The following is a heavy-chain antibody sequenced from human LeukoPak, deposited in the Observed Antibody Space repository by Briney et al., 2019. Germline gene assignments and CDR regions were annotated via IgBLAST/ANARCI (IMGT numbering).Heavy chain of an antibody. CDR1: GYTFTSHF. Sequence: ASVKVSCKASGYTFTSHFMHWVRQAPGQGLEWMGIINPRGGSTSYTQKFQGRVTMTRDTSTSTVYMELSSLRSDDTAVYYCARGGYSGTEKPNDYWGQGTLVTVSS. D-gene: IGHD5-12*01. V-gene: IGHV1-46*01. J-gene: IGHJ4*02. CDR3: ARGGYSGTEKPNDY. CDR2: INPRGGST.